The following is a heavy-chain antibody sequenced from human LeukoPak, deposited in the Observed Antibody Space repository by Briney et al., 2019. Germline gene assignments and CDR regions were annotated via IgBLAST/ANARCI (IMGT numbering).Heavy chain of an antibody. J-gene: IGHJ4*02. CDR3: ARGDTSGASFDY. Sequence: GGSLRLSCAASGFTFTRYDMHWVRQRVGKGLQWVSGIGTADDTYYPVSVEGRFTISRENAKNSLYLQMNSLRAGDTAVYYCARGDTSGASFDYWGQGTLVIVSS. CDR1: GFTFTRYD. CDR2: IGTADDT. V-gene: IGHV3-13*01. D-gene: IGHD3-22*01.